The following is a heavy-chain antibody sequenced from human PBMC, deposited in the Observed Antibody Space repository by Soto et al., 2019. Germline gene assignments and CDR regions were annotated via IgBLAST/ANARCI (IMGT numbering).Heavy chain of an antibody. V-gene: IGHV3-30*18. CDR1: GFTFNTYG. Sequence: QVHLVESGGAVVQPGKSLRLSCAASGFTFNTYGMYWVRQAPGKGLEWVAAISYDGSNKYHADSVKGRFTISRDNSKNTLYLQMNSLRVEDTAAYYCAKDIVRYTYGACDYWGQGALVTVSS. CDR2: ISYDGSNK. J-gene: IGHJ4*02. D-gene: IGHD5-18*01. CDR3: AKDIVRYTYGACDY.